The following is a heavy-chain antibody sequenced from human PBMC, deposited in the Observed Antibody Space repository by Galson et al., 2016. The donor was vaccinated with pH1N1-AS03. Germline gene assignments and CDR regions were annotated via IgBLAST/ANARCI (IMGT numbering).Heavy chain of an antibody. V-gene: IGHV2-5*02. CDR3: AHKLTGVSVFDF. D-gene: IGHD3-10*01. Sequence: PALVTPTQTLTLTCTFSGFSLTTIGVGVGWLRQPPGKALEWLALIYWDGDKRYSPSLKSSVTISKDTSKNQVVLTMANLDPMDTATYYCAHKLTGVSVFDFWGQGTLVTVSS. CDR1: GFSLTTIGVG. J-gene: IGHJ4*02. CDR2: IYWDGDK.